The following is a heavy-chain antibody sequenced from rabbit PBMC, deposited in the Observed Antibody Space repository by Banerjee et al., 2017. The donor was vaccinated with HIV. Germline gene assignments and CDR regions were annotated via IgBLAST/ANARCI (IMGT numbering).Heavy chain of an antibody. J-gene: IGHJ6*01. CDR3: ARDSGYAGYVDYGYGMDL. Sequence: QEQLVESGGGLVKPGASLTLTCKASGLDFSSYWMRWVRQAPGKGLEWIGSIYTGDGSTYYASWAKGRFTISKTSSTTVTLQMTSLTAADTATYFCARDSGYAGYVDYGYGMDLWGQGTLVTVS. V-gene: IGHV1S45*01. CDR2: IYTGDGST. D-gene: IGHD7-1*01. CDR1: GLDFSSYW.